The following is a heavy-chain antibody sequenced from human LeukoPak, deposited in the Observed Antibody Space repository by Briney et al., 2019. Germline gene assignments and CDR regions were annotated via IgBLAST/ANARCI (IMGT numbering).Heavy chain of an antibody. Sequence: SETLSLTCTVSGGSISSYYWSWIRQPPGKGLEWIGYIYYSGSTNYNPSLKSRVTISVDTSKNQFSLKLSSVTAADTAVYYCARRSDYYDSSGSFDYWGQGTLVTVSS. CDR1: GGSISSYY. CDR3: ARRSDYYDSSGSFDY. V-gene: IGHV4-59*08. D-gene: IGHD3-22*01. J-gene: IGHJ4*02. CDR2: IYYSGST.